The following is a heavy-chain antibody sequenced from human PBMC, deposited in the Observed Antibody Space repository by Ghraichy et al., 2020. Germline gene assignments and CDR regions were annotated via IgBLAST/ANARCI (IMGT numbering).Heavy chain of an antibody. J-gene: IGHJ5*02. CDR2: IYYSGYT. CDR1: GGSIISSSYY. D-gene: IGHD3-16*01. V-gene: IGHV4-39*07. Sequence: SETLSLTCTVSGGSIISSSYYWGWIRQPPGKRLEWIGSIYYSGYTYYNPSLKSRVTISVDTSKNQFSLKLSSVTAADTAVYYCARDSMIAFGGVHNWFDPWGQGTLVTVSS. CDR3: ARDSMIAFGGVHNWFDP.